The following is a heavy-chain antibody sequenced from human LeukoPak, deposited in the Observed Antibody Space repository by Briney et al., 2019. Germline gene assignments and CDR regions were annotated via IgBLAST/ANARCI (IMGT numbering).Heavy chain of an antibody. J-gene: IGHJ4*02. Sequence: SETLSLTCTVSGGSINSYYWSWIRQPPGKGLEWIGCIYYSGTTNYNPSLKSRVTISVDTSKKQFSLKLTSVTAADTAVYYCVAEEYGTGSYYKSAFWGKGALVTVSS. V-gene: IGHV4-59*08. CDR3: VAEEYGTGSYYKSAF. CDR1: GGSINSYY. D-gene: IGHD3-10*01. CDR2: IYYSGTT.